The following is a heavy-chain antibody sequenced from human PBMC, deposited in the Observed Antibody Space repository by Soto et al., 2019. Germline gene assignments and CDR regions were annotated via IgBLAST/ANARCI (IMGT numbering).Heavy chain of an antibody. Sequence: QVQLVQSGAEVKKPGASVKVSCKASGYTFNGYYIHWVRQAPGQGLEWMGWINPISGGTNYAQKFQGRVTMTRDTSIATVYMDLSRLKSDATAVYYCARNYYDSSDRDYLDYWGQGTLVTVSS. CDR1: GYTFNGYY. CDR2: INPISGGT. J-gene: IGHJ4*02. CDR3: ARNYYDSSDRDYLDY. D-gene: IGHD3-22*01. V-gene: IGHV1-2*02.